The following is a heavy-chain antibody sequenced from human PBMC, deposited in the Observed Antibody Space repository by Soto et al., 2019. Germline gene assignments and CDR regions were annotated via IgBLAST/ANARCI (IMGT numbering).Heavy chain of an antibody. D-gene: IGHD4-4*01. CDR3: ASTRGTTVTTWFDP. Sequence: SATLSLTCTVSGGSISSGGYYWSWIRQHPGKGLEWSGYIYYSGSTYYNPSLKSRVTISVDTCKNQFSLKLSSVTAADTAVYYCASTRGTTVTTWFDPWGQGTLVTVSS. CDR1: GGSISSGGYY. CDR2: IYYSGST. V-gene: IGHV4-31*03. J-gene: IGHJ5*02.